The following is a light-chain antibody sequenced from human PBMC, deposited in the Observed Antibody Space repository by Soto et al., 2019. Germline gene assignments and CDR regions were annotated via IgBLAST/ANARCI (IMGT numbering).Light chain of an antibody. Sequence: QSVLTQPPSASGSPGQSVTISCTGTSSDVGFYNYVSWFQQHPGKAPKLIIYEVNKRPSGVPDRFSGSKSCNTASLTGSHLQDEAEADYYCSSYGVISNLVFGGGTKLTVL. CDR1: SSDVGFYNY. CDR2: EVN. V-gene: IGLV2-8*01. J-gene: IGLJ2*01. CDR3: SSYGVISNLV.